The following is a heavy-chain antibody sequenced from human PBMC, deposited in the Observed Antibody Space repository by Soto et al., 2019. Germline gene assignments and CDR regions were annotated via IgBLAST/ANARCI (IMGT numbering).Heavy chain of an antibody. CDR1: GGSISSGGYY. CDR3: ARDPSSAVAGPYYFDY. CDR2: IYYSGST. V-gene: IGHV4-31*03. Sequence: SETLSLTCTVSGGSISSGGYYWSWIRQHPGKGLEWIGYIYYSGSTYYNPSLKSRVTTSVDTSKNQFSLKLSSVTAADTAVYYCARDPSSAVAGPYYFDYWGQGTLVTVSS. J-gene: IGHJ4*02. D-gene: IGHD6-19*01.